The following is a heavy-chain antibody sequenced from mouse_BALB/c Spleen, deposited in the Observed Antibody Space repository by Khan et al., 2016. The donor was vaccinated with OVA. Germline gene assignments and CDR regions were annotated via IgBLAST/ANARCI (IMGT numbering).Heavy chain of an antibody. Sequence: QVQLQQPGAELVKPGAPVKLSCKASGYTFTSYWMNWVKQRPGRGLEWIGRIDPSDSETHYNQKFKDKATLTVDKSSSTAYIQLSSLTSEDTAAYYCARGVYVSRGAWFAYWGQGTLVTVSA. CDR1: GYTFTSYW. CDR2: IDPSDSET. V-gene: IGHV1-69*02. D-gene: IGHD1-1*01. J-gene: IGHJ3*01. CDR3: ARGVYVSRGAWFAY.